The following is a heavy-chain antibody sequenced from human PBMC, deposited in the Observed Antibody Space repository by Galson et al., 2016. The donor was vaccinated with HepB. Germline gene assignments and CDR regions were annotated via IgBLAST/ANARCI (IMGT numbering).Heavy chain of an antibody. D-gene: IGHD3-9*01. Sequence: SVKVSCKASGGTFSSYAISWVRQAPGQGLEWMGGIIPISGTANYAQKFQGRVTITADESTRTAYMELRSLRSEDTAVYFCARKAGRAYDILTGYKSFDYYYGLDVWGQGTTVTVSS. CDR1: GGTFSSYA. J-gene: IGHJ6*02. V-gene: IGHV1-69*13. CDR2: IIPISGTA. CDR3: ARKAGRAYDILTGYKSFDYYYGLDV.